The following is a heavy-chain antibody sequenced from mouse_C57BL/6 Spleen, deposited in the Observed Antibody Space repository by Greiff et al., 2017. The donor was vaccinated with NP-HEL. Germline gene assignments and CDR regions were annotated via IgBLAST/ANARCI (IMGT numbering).Heavy chain of an antibody. CDR2: INPNNGGT. CDR1: GYTFTDYN. D-gene: IGHD2-4*01. CDR3: THIYYDYDSFAC. V-gene: IGHV1-22*01. J-gene: IGHJ3*01. Sequence: VQLQQSGPELVKPGASVKMSRKASGYTFTDYNMHWVKQSHGKGLEWIGFINPNNGGTSYNQKFKGKATLTVNKSSSTAYMELRSLTSEDSAVYYCTHIYYDYDSFACWGNVALVTVA.